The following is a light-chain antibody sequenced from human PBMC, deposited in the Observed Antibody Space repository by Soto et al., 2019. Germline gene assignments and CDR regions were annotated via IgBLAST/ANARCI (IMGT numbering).Light chain of an antibody. CDR2: GAS. V-gene: IGKV3-15*01. Sequence: EIVMTQSPATRSLSPGDTAPLSRSACQSLGSGLAWYQQKPGQAPRLLIYGASTRATGIPAMFSGSGSGTEVTLTISSLVSEDFAVYYCQQYYDWTITFGQGTRLEIK. CDR1: QSLGSG. CDR3: QQYYDWTIT. J-gene: IGKJ5*01.